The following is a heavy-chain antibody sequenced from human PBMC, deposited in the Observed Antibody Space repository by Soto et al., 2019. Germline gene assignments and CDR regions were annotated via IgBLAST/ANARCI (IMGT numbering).Heavy chain of an antibody. J-gene: IGHJ3*02. CDR1: GGSVSGYY. CDR2: INHSGST. V-gene: IGHV4-34*01. Sequence: SETLSLTCAVYGGSVSGYYWSWIRQPPGKGLEWIGEINHSGSTNYNPSLKSRVTISVDTSKNQFSLKLSSVTAADTAVYYCARMPCGGDCFDAFDIWGQGTMVTVS. D-gene: IGHD2-21*02. CDR3: ARMPCGGDCFDAFDI.